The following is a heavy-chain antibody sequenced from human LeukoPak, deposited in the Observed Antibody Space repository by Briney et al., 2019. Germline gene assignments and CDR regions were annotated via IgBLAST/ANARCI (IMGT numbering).Heavy chain of an antibody. CDR1: GFTFSSYS. CDR3: AKGAAAAPNWFDP. CDR2: ISWNSGSI. J-gene: IGHJ5*02. D-gene: IGHD6-13*01. V-gene: IGHV3-9*01. Sequence: GGSLRLSCAASGFTFSSYSMNWVRQAPGKGLEWVSGISWNSGSIGYADSVKGRLTISRDNAKNSLYLQMNSLRAEDTALYYCAKGAAAAPNWFDPWGQGTLVTVSS.